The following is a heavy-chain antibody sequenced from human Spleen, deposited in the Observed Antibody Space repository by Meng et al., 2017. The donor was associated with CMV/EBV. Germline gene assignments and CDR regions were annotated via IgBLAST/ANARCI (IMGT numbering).Heavy chain of an antibody. V-gene: IGHV4-59*12. J-gene: IGHJ5*02. CDR3: ARDGYSGYLSGWFDP. CDR1: GGSISSYY. D-gene: IGHD5-12*01. CDR2: IYYSGST. Sequence: GSLRLSCTVSGGSISSYYWSWIRQPPGKGLEWIGYIYYSGSTSYNPSLKSRVTISVDTSKNQFSLKLTSVTAADTAVDYCARDGYSGYLSGWFDPWGQGTLVTVSS.